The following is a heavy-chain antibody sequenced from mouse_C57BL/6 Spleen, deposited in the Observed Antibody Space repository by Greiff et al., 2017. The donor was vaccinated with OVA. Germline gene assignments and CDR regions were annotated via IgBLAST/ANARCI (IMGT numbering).Heavy chain of an antibody. CDR2: IDRADSYT. D-gene: IGHD3-3*01. J-gene: IGHJ3*01. CDR3: SRRDEY. CDR1: GFTFTSYW. V-gene: IGHV1-69*01. Sequence: QVQLQQPGAELVMPGASVKLSCEASGFTFTSYWMHWVQQTPGQGLEWIGEIDRADSYTNYNQKVKGKSTLTVDNATSTAYLQLSSLTSEDSAVYYCSRRDEYWGQGTLVTVSA.